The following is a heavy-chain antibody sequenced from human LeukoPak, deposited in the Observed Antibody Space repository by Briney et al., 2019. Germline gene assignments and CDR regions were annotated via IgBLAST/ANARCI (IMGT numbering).Heavy chain of an antibody. CDR2: IFSGSSTI. Sequence: KTGGSLRLSCAASGFTFGDYYMNWIRQAPGKGLEWVSYIFSGSSTIFYADSVKGRFTVSRDNAKNSLYLQMNSLRAEDTAVYYCARDQTSVRPFDIWGQGTLVTVSS. J-gene: IGHJ3*02. CDR1: GFTFGDYY. V-gene: IGHV3-11*01. CDR3: ARDQTSVRPFDI.